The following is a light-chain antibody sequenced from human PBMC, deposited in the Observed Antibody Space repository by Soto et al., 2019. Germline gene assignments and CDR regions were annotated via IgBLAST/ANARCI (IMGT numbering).Light chain of an antibody. V-gene: IGKV1-5*01. CDR1: QSISSW. CDR3: QQRSNWRIT. J-gene: IGKJ5*01. Sequence: DIQMTQSPSTLSASVGDRVTTTCRASQSISSWLAWYQQKPGKAPKLLIYDASSLESGVPSRFSGSGSGTEFTLTISSLEPEDFAVYYCQQRSNWRITFGQGTRLGIK. CDR2: DAS.